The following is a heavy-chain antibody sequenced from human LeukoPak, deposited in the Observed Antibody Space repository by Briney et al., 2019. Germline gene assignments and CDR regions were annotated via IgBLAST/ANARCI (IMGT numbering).Heavy chain of an antibody. J-gene: IGHJ4*02. CDR3: ARGPVVPSATYFLDY. CDR2: ISGNGGST. CDR1: GFTFSTYA. V-gene: IGHV3-23*01. Sequence: AGGSLRLSCAASGFTFSTYAMTWVRQAPGKGLEWVSAISGNGGSTYSADSVKGRFTISRDNSKNTLYLQMNSLTAEDTAVYYCARGPVVPSATYFLDYWGQGTLVVVSS. D-gene: IGHD2-2*01.